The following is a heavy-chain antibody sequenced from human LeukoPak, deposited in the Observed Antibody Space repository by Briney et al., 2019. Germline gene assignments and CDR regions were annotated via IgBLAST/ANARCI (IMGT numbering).Heavy chain of an antibody. Sequence: PGGSLRLSCAASGFTFSSYGMHWVRQAPGKGLEWVAVISYDGSNKYYADSVKGRFTISRGNAKNSLSLQVNSLRAEDTAVYYCARSRSGYYEDYWGQGTLVTVSS. CDR3: ARSRSGYYEDY. J-gene: IGHJ4*02. D-gene: IGHD3-22*01. CDR2: ISYDGSNK. V-gene: IGHV3-30*03. CDR1: GFTFSSYG.